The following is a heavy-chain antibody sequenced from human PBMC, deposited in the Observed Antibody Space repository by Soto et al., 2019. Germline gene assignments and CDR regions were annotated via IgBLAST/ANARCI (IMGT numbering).Heavy chain of an antibody. CDR2: IYYSGST. V-gene: IGHV4-39*02. Sequence: SETLSLTCTVSGGSISSSSYYWGWIRQPPGKGLEWIGSIYYSGSTYYNPSLKSRVTISVDTSKNQFSLKLSSVTAADTAVYYCARESIGQYYDFWSGSGLFYYYYMDVWGKGTTVTVSS. CDR1: GGSISSSSYY. D-gene: IGHD3-3*01. J-gene: IGHJ6*03. CDR3: ARESIGQYYDFWSGSGLFYYYYMDV.